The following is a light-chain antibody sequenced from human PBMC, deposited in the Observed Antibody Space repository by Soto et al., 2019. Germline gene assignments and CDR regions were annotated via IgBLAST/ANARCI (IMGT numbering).Light chain of an antibody. V-gene: IGLV2-14*01. CDR2: EVS. Sequence: QSALTQPASVSGSPGQSITISCTGTSSDVGGYNYVSWYQQHPGKAPKLMIYEVSNRPSGVSNRFSGSKSGNTASLTISGLQAEDEADYYCSSYTSSSNLVFGGGTKLTVI. J-gene: IGLJ3*02. CDR3: SSYTSSSNLV. CDR1: SSDVGGYNY.